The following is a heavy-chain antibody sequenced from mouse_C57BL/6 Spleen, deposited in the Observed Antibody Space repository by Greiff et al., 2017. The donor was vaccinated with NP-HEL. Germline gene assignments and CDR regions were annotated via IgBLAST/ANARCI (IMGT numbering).Heavy chain of an antibody. CDR3: ARFYYGYDEDAMDY. Sequence: QVQLQQPGAELVKPGASVKMSCKASGYTFTSYWITWVKQRPGQGLEWIGDIYPGSGSTNYNEKFKSKATLTVDTSSSTAYMQLSSLTSEDSAVYYCARFYYGYDEDAMDYWGQGTSVTVSS. D-gene: IGHD2-2*01. CDR2: IYPGSGST. CDR1: GYTFTSYW. J-gene: IGHJ4*01. V-gene: IGHV1-55*01.